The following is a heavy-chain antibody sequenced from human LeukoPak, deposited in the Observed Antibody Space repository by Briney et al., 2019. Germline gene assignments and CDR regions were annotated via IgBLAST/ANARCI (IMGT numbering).Heavy chain of an antibody. V-gene: IGHV4-61*02. J-gene: IGHJ4*02. CDR1: GGSISSGSYY. CDR2: IYTSGST. D-gene: IGHD1-26*01. CDR3: ATATDQWELLALDY. Sequence: SETLSLTCTVSGGSISSGSYYWSWIRQPAGKGLEWIGRIYTSGSTNYNPSLKSRVTISVDTSKNQFSLKLSSVTAADTAVYYCATATDQWELLALDYWGQGTLVTVSS.